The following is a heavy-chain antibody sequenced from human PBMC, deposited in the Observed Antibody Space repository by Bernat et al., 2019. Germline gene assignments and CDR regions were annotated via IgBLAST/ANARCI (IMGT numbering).Heavy chain of an antibody. D-gene: IGHD4-23*01. CDR3: ARRVGNSDYFDY. V-gene: IGHV4-59*08. J-gene: IGHJ4*02. CDR1: GGSISSYY. CDR2: NYYSGSN. Sequence: QVQLQESGPGLVKPSETLSLTCTVSGGSISSYYWSWIRQPPGKGLEWIAYNYYSGSNNYNPSLTSRVTISIDTSKKQFSLRLTSVTAADTAVYYCARRVGNSDYFDYWGQGTLVTVSS.